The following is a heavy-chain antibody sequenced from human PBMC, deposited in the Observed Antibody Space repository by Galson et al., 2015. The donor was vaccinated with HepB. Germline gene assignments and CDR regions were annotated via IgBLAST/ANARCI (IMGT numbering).Heavy chain of an antibody. Sequence: SLRLSCAASGFTFSSSAMHWVRQAPGKGLEWVAVISYDGSNKYYADSVKGRFTISRDNSKDTLYLQMNSLRAEDTAVYYCARDRAPGIVGATDYFDYWGQGTLVTVSS. V-gene: IGHV3-30-3*01. D-gene: IGHD1-26*01. J-gene: IGHJ4*02. CDR3: ARDRAPGIVGATDYFDY. CDR2: ISYDGSNK. CDR1: GFTFSSSA.